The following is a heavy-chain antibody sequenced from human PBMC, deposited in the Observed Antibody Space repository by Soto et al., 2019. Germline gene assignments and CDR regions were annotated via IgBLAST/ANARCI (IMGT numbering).Heavy chain of an antibody. CDR1: GFTFTSYA. D-gene: IGHD3-22*01. J-gene: IGHJ4*02. Sequence: GGSLRPSCAASGFTFTSYAMSWVRQAPGKGLGWASVLSGNGGSTYYADSVKGRFTISRDNSKNRLYLQISSLRAEDTAVYYCAKDHHYYDGSGYYGLMAPFDYWGQGTLVTVSS. V-gene: IGHV3-23*01. CDR3: AKDHHYYDGSGYYGLMAPFDY. CDR2: LSGNGGST.